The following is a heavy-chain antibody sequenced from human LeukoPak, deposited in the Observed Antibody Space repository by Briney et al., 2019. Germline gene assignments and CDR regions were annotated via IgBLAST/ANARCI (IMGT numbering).Heavy chain of an antibody. Sequence: GGSLRLSCAASGFTFSSYGMHWARQAPGKGLEWVAVISYDGSNKYYADSVKGRFTISRDNSKNTLYLQMNSLRAEDTAVYYCATYDTLTPDYWGQGTLVTVSS. CDR1: GFTFSSYG. J-gene: IGHJ4*02. CDR2: ISYDGSNK. V-gene: IGHV3-30*03. D-gene: IGHD3-9*01. CDR3: ATYDTLTPDY.